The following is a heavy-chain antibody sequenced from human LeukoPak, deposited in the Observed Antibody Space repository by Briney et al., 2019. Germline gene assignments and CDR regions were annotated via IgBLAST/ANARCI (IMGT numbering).Heavy chain of an antibody. J-gene: IGHJ4*02. CDR1: GHTFTSYY. CDR2: INPSGGST. CDR3: ARRSMVRGVHFDY. V-gene: IGHV1-46*01. D-gene: IGHD3-10*01. Sequence: GASVKVSCKASGHTFTSYYMHWVRQAPGQGLEWMGIINPSGGSTSYAQKFQGRVTMTRDMSTSTVYMELSSLRSEDTAVYYCARRSMVRGVHFDYWGQGTLVTVSS.